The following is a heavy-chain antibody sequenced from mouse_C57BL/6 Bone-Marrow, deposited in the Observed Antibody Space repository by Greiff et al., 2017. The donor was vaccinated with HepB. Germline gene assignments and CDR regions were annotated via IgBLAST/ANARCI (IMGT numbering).Heavy chain of an antibody. V-gene: IGHV2-2*01. CDR3: ADGNYSYAMDY. CDR1: GFSLTSYG. D-gene: IGHD2-1*01. Sequence: QVQLKESGPGLVQPSQSLSITCTVSGFSLTSYGVHWVRQSPGKGLEWLGVIWSGGSTDYNAAFISRLSISKDNSKSQVFFKMNSLQADDTAIYYCADGNYSYAMDYWGQGTSVTVSS. CDR2: IWSGGST. J-gene: IGHJ4*01.